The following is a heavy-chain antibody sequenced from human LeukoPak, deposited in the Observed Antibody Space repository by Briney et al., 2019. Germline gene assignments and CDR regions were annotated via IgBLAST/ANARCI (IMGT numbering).Heavy chain of an antibody. V-gene: IGHV3-48*04. CDR1: GFTFSSYS. Sequence: GGSLRLSCAAPGFTFSSYSTNWVRQAPGKGLEWVSYISPSSTRIDYAASVRGRFTISRDNAKSSLYLQVNSLRAEDTAVYYCARMNYVSSGWGAPFDDWGQGTLVTVSS. D-gene: IGHD1-7*01. J-gene: IGHJ4*02. CDR3: ARMNYVSSGWGAPFDD. CDR2: ISPSSTRI.